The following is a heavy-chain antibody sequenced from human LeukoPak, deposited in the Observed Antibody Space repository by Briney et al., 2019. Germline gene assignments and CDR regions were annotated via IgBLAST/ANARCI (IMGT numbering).Heavy chain of an antibody. Sequence: PGGSLRLSCAASGFTFSSYAMSWVRHAPGRGLEWVSAISGSGSSTYYADSVKGRFTISRDNSKNTLYLQVNSLRAEDTAVFYCAKAISCSDGTCSFFDYWGQGALVTVSS. J-gene: IGHJ4*02. D-gene: IGHD2-15*01. CDR3: AKAISCSDGTCSFFDY. CDR2: ISGSGSST. V-gene: IGHV3-23*01. CDR1: GFTFSSYA.